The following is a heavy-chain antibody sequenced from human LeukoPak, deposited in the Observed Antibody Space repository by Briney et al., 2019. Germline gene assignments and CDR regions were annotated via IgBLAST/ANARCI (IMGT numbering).Heavy chain of an antibody. CDR2: IKQDGSDK. CDR1: GFTVSSYW. Sequence: SGGSLRLSCAASGFTVSSYWMNWVRQAPGKGLEWVANIKQDGSDKNYVDSVKGRLTISRDNAKDSLYLQMNGLRADDTAVYYCVRGSGWLTSHWGQGTMVTVSS. D-gene: IGHD6-19*01. V-gene: IGHV3-7*04. CDR3: VRGSGWLTSH. J-gene: IGHJ3*01.